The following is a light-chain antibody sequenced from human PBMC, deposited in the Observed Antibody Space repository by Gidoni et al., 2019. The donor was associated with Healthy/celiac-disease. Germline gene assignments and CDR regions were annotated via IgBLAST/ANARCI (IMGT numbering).Light chain of an antibody. CDR1: QSVSSSY. CDR2: GAS. V-gene: IGKV3-20*01. J-gene: IGKJ1*01. CDR3: QQYGSSQT. Sequence: IVLTQSPGTLSLSPGERATLSCRASQSVSSSYLAWYQQKPGQAPRLLIYGASSRATGIPDRFSGSGSGTDFTLTISRLEPEDFAVYYCQQYGSSQTFXQXTKVEIK.